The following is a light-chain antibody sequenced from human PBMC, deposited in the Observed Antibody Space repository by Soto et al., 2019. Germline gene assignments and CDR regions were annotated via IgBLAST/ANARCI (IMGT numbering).Light chain of an antibody. V-gene: IGKV1-39*01. CDR2: AAS. CDR3: QQSYSTPPT. CDR1: ESISRH. J-gene: IGKJ5*01. Sequence: DIQVSQSPASLSASVGDRVTITCRAAESISRHLNWYQQKPGRAPDLLIYAASTLQNGVPSRFTGSGSGTEFTLTITGLQLEDFATYYCQQSYSTPPTFGQGTRLEIK.